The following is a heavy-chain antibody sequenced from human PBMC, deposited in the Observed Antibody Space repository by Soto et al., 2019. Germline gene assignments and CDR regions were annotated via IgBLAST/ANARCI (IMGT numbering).Heavy chain of an antibody. Sequence: QVQLQQWGAGLLKPSETLSLTCAVYGGSFSGYYWSWIRQPPGKGLEWIGEINHSGSTNYNPSLKSRVTISVDTSKNQFSLKLSSVTAADTAVYYCARGPRLSSTSSHYYYYMDVWGKGTTVTVSS. CDR3: ARGPRLSSTSSHYYYYMDV. V-gene: IGHV4-34*01. D-gene: IGHD2-2*01. CDR2: INHSGST. J-gene: IGHJ6*03. CDR1: GGSFSGYY.